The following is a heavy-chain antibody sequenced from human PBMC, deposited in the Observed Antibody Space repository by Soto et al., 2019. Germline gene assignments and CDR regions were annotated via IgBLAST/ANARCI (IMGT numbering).Heavy chain of an antibody. J-gene: IGHJ4*02. Sequence: GGSLRLSCAASGFDFSRDYMNWVHQAPGKGLEWVAIIKPDGSEKGYVDSVRGRFTISRDNAKNSLYLQMDSLRAEDTAVYFCARDIGWFALDYWGQGTPVTVSS. CDR3: ARDIGWFALDY. V-gene: IGHV3-7*01. D-gene: IGHD3-10*01. CDR1: GFDFSRDY. CDR2: IKPDGSEK.